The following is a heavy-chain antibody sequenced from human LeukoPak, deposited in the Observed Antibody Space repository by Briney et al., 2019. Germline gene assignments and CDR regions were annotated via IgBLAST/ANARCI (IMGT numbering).Heavy chain of an antibody. Sequence: SETLSLTCTVSGDSISSSSYYWAWIRQPPGKGLEWIGSIHHSGVTYYNPSLKRRVTISVDTSKNQFSLRLSSVSAADTAVYYCARDLRQWLPYWGHGTLVTVPS. CDR2: IHHSGVT. V-gene: IGHV4-39*07. CDR3: ARDLRQWLPY. J-gene: IGHJ4*01. D-gene: IGHD6-19*01. CDR1: GDSISSSSYY.